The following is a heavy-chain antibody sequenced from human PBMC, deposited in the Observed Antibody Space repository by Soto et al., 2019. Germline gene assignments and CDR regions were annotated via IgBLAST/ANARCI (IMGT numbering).Heavy chain of an antibody. V-gene: IGHV1-69*12. CDR1: GGTFSSYA. CDR3: ARSSVTTGFYYYGMDV. Sequence: QVQLVQSGAEVKKPGSSVKVSCKASGGTFSSYAISWVRQAPGQGLEWMGGIIPIFGSTDYAQKFQGRVTIPADESTSTVYMELSSLRSEDTAVYYCARSSVTTGFYYYGMDVWGQGTTVTVSS. J-gene: IGHJ6*02. D-gene: IGHD4-17*01. CDR2: IIPIFGST.